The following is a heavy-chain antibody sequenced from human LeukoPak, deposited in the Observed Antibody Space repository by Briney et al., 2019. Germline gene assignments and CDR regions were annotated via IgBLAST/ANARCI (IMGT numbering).Heavy chain of an antibody. CDR1: GYSISSGYY. J-gene: IGHJ4*02. CDR3: ARDQQWLVLGYFDY. CDR2: IYHSGST. D-gene: IGHD6-19*01. Sequence: SETLSLTCTVSGYSISSGYYWGWIRQPPGKGLEWIGSIYHSGSTYYNPSLKSRVTISVDTSKNQFSLKLSSVTAADTAVCYCARDQQWLVLGYFDYWGQGTLVTVSS. V-gene: IGHV4-38-2*02.